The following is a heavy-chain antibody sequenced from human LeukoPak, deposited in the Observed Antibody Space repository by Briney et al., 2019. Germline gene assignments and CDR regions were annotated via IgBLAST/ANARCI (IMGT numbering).Heavy chain of an antibody. J-gene: IGHJ4*02. Sequence: PSETLPLTCAVYGGSFSGYYWSWIRQPPGKGLEWIGEINHSGSTNYNPSLKSRVTISVDTSKNQFSLKLSSVTAADTAVYYCARGGGSYSPIDYWGQGTLVTVSS. CDR1: GGSFSGYY. CDR3: ARGGGSYSPIDY. V-gene: IGHV4-34*01. D-gene: IGHD1-26*01. CDR2: INHSGST.